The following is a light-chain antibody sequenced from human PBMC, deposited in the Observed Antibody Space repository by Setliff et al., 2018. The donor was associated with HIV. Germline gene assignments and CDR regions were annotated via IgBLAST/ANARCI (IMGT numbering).Light chain of an antibody. V-gene: IGLV2-14*03. J-gene: IGLJ1*01. CDR2: DVI. CDR3: SSYTTSSTLYV. Sequence: LAQPASVSGSPGQSITISCTGISSDVGGYYSVSWYQQHPGKAPKLMIYDVINRPSGVSNRFSGSRSGNTASLTISGLQVEDEADYYCSSYTTSSTLYVFGPGTRSPS. CDR1: SSDVGGYYS.